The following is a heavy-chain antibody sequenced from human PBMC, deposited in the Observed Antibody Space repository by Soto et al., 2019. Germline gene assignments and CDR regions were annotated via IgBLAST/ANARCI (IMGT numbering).Heavy chain of an antibody. D-gene: IGHD4-4*01. Sequence: QVNLVQSGGGLFQPGRSLRLSCEASGFTFRNSGMEWIRQAPGKGLEWVARIWYDGSSQYYADSVKGRFTISRDNSKNTLYTEMNSVRVEETAVYYCARDMDSNYDGMDVWGQGTTVIVSS. J-gene: IGHJ6*02. CDR1: GFTFRNSG. CDR3: ARDMDSNYDGMDV. V-gene: IGHV3-33*01. CDR2: IWYDGSSQ.